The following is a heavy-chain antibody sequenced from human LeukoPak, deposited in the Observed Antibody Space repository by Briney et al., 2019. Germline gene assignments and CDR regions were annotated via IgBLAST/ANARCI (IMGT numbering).Heavy chain of an antibody. CDR2: IYHSGST. J-gene: IGHJ6*02. CDR1: GGSISSSNW. Sequence: SETLSLTCAVSGGSISSSNWWSWVRQPPGKGLEWIGEIYHSGSTNYNPSLKSRVTISVDKSKNQFSLKLSSVTAVDTAVYYCARDLRRPAWRATDYYYYYYGMDVWGQGTTVTVSS. V-gene: IGHV4-4*02. D-gene: IGHD5-24*01. CDR3: ARDLRRPAWRATDYYYYYYGMDV.